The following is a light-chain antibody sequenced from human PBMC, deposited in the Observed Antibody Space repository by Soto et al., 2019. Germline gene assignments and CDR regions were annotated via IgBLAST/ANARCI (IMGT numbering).Light chain of an antibody. V-gene: IGKV3-20*01. CDR1: QTVNGNY. J-gene: IGKJ1*01. CDR2: GTS. Sequence: ETVWTQSPGTLSLSPGARATLSCRASQTVNGNYLGWYQQKPGQAPRPLINGTSSRATGIPDRFSGSGSGTDFTLTISRLEPEDFAVYYCQQCGSLPETFGQGTRVDIK. CDR3: QQCGSLPET.